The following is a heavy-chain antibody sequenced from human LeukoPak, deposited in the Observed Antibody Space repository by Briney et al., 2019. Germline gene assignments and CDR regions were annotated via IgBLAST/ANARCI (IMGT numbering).Heavy chain of an antibody. D-gene: IGHD3-3*01. CDR1: GGSISSYY. CDR3: ARDDFWSGYRAFDI. Sequence: PSETLSLTCTVSGGSISSYYWNWIRQSAGRGLEWIGRIYTSGSTNCKPSLKSRVTMSVDTSKNQLSLKVSSVTAADTAVYYCARDDFWSGYRAFDIWGQGTRVTVSS. CDR2: IYTSGST. V-gene: IGHV4-4*07. J-gene: IGHJ3*02.